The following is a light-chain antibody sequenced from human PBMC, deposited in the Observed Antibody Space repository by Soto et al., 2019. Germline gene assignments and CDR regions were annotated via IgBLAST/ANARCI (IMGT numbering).Light chain of an antibody. CDR1: SSNIGAGYD. CDR2: GNS. Sequence: QSALAQPPSVSGAPGQKVTISCTGSSSNIGAGYDLHWYQQLPGTAPKLLLYGNSNRPSGVPDRFSGSKSGTSASLAITGLQAGDEADYYCQSYDSSLSAYVFGTGTKVTV. J-gene: IGLJ1*01. V-gene: IGLV1-40*01. CDR3: QSYDSSLSAYV.